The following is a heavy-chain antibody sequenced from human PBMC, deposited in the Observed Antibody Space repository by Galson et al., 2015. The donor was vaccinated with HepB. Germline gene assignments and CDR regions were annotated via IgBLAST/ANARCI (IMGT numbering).Heavy chain of an antibody. CDR1: GGSINYHY. J-gene: IGHJ6*03. CDR3: ARQSREYSSGWYLGSFNYMDV. Sequence: TLSLTCTVSGGSINYHYWSWIRQSPGRGLEWIGYISDSGNTNYHPSLKSRVTISLDTSKNQFSLGLNSVTAADTAVYYCARQSREYSSGWYLGSFNYMDVWGKGSTVTVSS. D-gene: IGHD6-19*01. V-gene: IGHV4-59*11. CDR2: ISDSGNT.